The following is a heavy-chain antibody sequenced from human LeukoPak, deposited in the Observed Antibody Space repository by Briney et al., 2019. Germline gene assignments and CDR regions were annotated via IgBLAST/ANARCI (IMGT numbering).Heavy chain of an antibody. D-gene: IGHD1-26*01. CDR1: HGSISDNSYY. Sequence: SETLSLTCTVSHGSISDNSYYWGWIRQPPGKGLEWIGSVSYSGSTYYNPSLKSRVTISLDTSKNQFSLKLTSMTAADTAVYFCARDNVVAATSGIDYWGQGTLVTVSS. CDR2: VSYSGST. V-gene: IGHV4-39*07. J-gene: IGHJ4*02. CDR3: ARDNVVAATSGIDY.